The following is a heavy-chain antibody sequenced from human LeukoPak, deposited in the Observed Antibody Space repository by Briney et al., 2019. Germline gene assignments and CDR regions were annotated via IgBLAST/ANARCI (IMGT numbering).Heavy chain of an antibody. Sequence: ASLKVSCKASGYTFTSYGISSVRQAPGQGLEWMGWISGYNGNTNYAQKLQGRVTMTTDTSTSTAYMELRSLRSDDTAVYYCTRDRYCSGGSCYSNWYFDLWGRGTLVTVSS. CDR1: GYTFTSYG. J-gene: IGHJ2*01. V-gene: IGHV1-18*01. CDR3: TRDRYCSGGSCYSNWYFDL. CDR2: ISGYNGNT. D-gene: IGHD2-15*01.